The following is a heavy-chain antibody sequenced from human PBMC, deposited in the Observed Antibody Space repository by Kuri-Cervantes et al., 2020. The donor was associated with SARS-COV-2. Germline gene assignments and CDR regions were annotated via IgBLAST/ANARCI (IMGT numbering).Heavy chain of an antibody. J-gene: IGHJ6*02. CDR3: ASSYDFWSGTDYYYGMDV. V-gene: IGHV3-30-3*01. Sequence: GESLKISCAASGFTFSSYAMHWVRQAPGKGLEWVAVISYDGSNKYYADSVKGRFTISRDNSKNTLYLQMNSLRAEDTAVYYCASSYDFWSGTDYYYGMDVWGQGTTVTVSS. CDR2: ISYDGSNK. CDR1: GFTFSSYA. D-gene: IGHD3-3*01.